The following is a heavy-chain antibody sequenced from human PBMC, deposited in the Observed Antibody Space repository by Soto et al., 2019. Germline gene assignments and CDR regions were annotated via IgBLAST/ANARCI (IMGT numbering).Heavy chain of an antibody. Sequence: ASVKVSCKASCYTFSSYGISWGRQAPGQGLECMGWISAYHGNTNYAQKLQGRVTMTSDTSTSTAYMELRSLRSGDTAVYYCARNSPNILTGYYDPWGQGTLVTVSS. CDR2: ISAYHGNT. V-gene: IGHV1-18*01. D-gene: IGHD3-9*01. CDR3: ARNSPNILTGYYDP. J-gene: IGHJ5*02. CDR1: CYTFSSYG.